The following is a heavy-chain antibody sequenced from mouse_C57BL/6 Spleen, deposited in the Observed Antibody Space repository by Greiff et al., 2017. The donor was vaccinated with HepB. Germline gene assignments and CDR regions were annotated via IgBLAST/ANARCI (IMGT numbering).Heavy chain of an antibody. Sequence: QVQLTESGAELMKPGASVQLSCKATGYTFTGYWIEWVKQRPGHGLEWIGEILPGSGSTNYNEKFKGKATFTADTSSTTAYMQLSSLTTEDSAIYYCARGGSYGSSPWFAYWGQGTLVTVSA. J-gene: IGHJ3*01. CDR3: ARGGSYGSSPWFAY. CDR2: ILPGSGST. V-gene: IGHV1-9*01. CDR1: GYTFTGYW. D-gene: IGHD1-1*01.